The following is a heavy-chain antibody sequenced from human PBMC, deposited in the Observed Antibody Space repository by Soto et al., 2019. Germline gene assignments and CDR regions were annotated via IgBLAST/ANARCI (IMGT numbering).Heavy chain of an antibody. V-gene: IGHV1-69*13. CDR2: IIPIFGTA. CDR3: ERGPSVRNDAFYI. CDR1: GGTFSSYA. Sequence: ASVKVSCKASGGTFSSYAISWVRQAPGQGLEWMGGIIPIFGTANYAQKIQGRVTITADESTSTAYMELSSLRSEDTAVYYCERGPSVRNDAFYIGGKGTMVTV. J-gene: IGHJ3*02.